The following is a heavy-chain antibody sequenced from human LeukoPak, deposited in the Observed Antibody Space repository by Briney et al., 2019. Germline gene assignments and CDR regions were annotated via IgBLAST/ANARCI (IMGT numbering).Heavy chain of an antibody. D-gene: IGHD1-20*01. CDR1: GFTFSSYD. CDR3: AKDRRYNWNRILGC. CDR2: IGTAGDT. V-gene: IGHV3-13*01. J-gene: IGHJ4*02. Sequence: GGSLRLSCAASGFTFSSYDMHWVRQATGKGLEWVSAIGTAGDTYYPGSVKGRFTISRDNSKNTLYLQMNSLRAEDTAVYYCAKDRRYNWNRILGCWGQGTLVTVSS.